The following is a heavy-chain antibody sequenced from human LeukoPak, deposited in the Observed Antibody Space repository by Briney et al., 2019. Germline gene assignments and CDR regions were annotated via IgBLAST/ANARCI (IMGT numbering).Heavy chain of an antibody. Sequence: GESLKISCMGSGYSFTSYWIGWVRQMPGKGLEWMGIIYPGDSDTRYSPSFQGQVTISADKSISTAYLQWSSLKASDTAMYYCAIHCSGGSCYSGYFDYWGQGTLVTVSS. J-gene: IGHJ4*02. CDR3: AIHCSGGSCYSGYFDY. D-gene: IGHD2-15*01. V-gene: IGHV5-51*01. CDR2: IYPGDSDT. CDR1: GYSFTSYW.